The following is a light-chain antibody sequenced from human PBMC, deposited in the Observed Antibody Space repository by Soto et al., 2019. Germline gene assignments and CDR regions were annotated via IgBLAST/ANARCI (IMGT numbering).Light chain of an antibody. CDR1: QGISSY. J-gene: IGKJ4*01. CDR3: QQLNSWLT. Sequence: DIQLTQSPSFLSASVGDRVTITCRASQGISSYLAWYQQKPGKAPKLLIYVASTLQSGVPSRFSGSGSGTEFTLTISSLQPEDFATYYCQQLNSWLTFGGGTKVDIK. V-gene: IGKV1-9*01. CDR2: VAS.